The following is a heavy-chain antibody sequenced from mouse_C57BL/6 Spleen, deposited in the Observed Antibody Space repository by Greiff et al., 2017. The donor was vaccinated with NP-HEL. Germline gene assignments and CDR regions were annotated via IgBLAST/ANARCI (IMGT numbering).Heavy chain of an antibody. J-gene: IGHJ4*01. CDR1: GYTFTSYW. CDR2: IDPSDSET. CDR3: ARLNLYAMDY. Sequence: QVHVKQPGAELVRPGSSVKLSCKASGYTFTSYWMHWVKQRPIQGLEWIGNIDPSDSETHYNQKFKDKATLTVDKSSSTAYMQLSSLTSEDSAVYYCARLNLYAMDYWGQGTSVTVSS. V-gene: IGHV1-52*01.